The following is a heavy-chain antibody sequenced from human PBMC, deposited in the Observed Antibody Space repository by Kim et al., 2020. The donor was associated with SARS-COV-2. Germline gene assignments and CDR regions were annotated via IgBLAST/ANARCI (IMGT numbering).Heavy chain of an antibody. Sequence: SETLSLTCTVSGGSISSGGYYWSWIRQHPGKGLEWIGYIYYSGSTYYNPSLKSRVTISVDTSKNQFSLKLSSVTAADTAVYYCARVLPPTYYYDSSGYYFDYWGQGTLVTVSS. CDR3: ARVLPPTYYYDSSGYYFDY. D-gene: IGHD3-22*01. V-gene: IGHV4-31*03. CDR1: GGSISSGGYY. CDR2: IYYSGST. J-gene: IGHJ4*02.